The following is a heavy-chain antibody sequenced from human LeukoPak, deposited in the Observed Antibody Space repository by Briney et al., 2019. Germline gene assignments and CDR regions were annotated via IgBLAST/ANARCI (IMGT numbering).Heavy chain of an antibody. D-gene: IGHD1-26*01. CDR2: IYYSGST. V-gene: IGHV4-59*01. J-gene: IGHJ6*02. Sequence: SETLSLTCTVSGGSISSYYWSWIRQPPGKGLEWIGYIYYSGSTNYNPSLKSRVTISVDTSKNQFSLKLSSVTAADTAVYYCARDVGPHSDDWEYYYGMDVWGQGTTVTVSS. CDR1: GGSISSYY. CDR3: ARDVGPHSDDWEYYYGMDV.